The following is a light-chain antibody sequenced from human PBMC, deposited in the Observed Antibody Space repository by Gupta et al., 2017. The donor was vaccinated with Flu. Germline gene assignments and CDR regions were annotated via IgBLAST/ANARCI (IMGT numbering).Light chain of an antibody. V-gene: IGLV6-57*03. CDR3: QSYDNSNHVL. J-gene: IGLJ3*02. CDR2: EDN. CDR1: GGGIARNY. Sequence: VTIACTRSGGGIARNYVEWYQHRPGSAPTIVIYEDNKRHSGGPDRCSGSIDSSSNSASLTISGLKKEDEADYYCQSYDNSNHVLFGGGTKVTVL.